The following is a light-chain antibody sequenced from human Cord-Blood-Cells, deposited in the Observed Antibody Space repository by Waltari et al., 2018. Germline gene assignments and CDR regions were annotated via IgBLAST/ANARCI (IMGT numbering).Light chain of an antibody. CDR2: AAS. V-gene: IGKV1-39*01. CDR3: PQSYSTPFT. Sequence: DIQMTQSSSSLSPSVGDRVTITCRASQRISRYLNWYQQKPGKAPKLLIYAASSLQSGVPSRFSGSGSGTDFTLTISSLQPEDFATYYCPQSYSTPFTFGPGTKVDIK. J-gene: IGKJ3*01. CDR1: QRISRY.